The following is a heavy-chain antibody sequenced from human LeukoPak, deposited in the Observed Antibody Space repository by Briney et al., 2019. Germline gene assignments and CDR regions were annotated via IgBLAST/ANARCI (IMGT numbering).Heavy chain of an antibody. V-gene: IGHV3-74*01. CDR3: ASDFWGGYYTPMGVNY. J-gene: IGHJ4*02. Sequence: PGGSLRLSCAASGFTFSSYWMHWVRQAPGKGLVWVSRVNSDGSTTSYADSVKGRFTISRDNAKNTLYLQMNSLRAEDTAVYYCASDFWGGYYTPMGVNYWGQGTLVTVSS. D-gene: IGHD3-3*01. CDR2: VNSDGSTT. CDR1: GFTFSSYW.